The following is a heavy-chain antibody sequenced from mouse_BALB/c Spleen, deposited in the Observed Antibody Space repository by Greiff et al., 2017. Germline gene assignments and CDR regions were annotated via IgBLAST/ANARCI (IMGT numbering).Heavy chain of an antibody. J-gene: IGHJ3*01. Sequence: EVKLMESGGGLVKPGGSLKLSCAASGFTFSDYYMYWVRQTPEQRLEWVATISDGGSYTYYPDSVKGRFTFSRDNAKNNLYLQMSSLKSEDTAMYYCERDYGSPFAYWGQGTLVTVSA. CDR3: ERDYGSPFAY. V-gene: IGHV5-4*02. CDR1: GFTFSDYY. CDR2: ISDGGSYT. D-gene: IGHD2-1*01.